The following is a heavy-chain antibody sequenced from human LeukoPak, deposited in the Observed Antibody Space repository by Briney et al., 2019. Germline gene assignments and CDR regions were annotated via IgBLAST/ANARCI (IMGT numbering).Heavy chain of an antibody. Sequence: SETLSLTCTVSGGSISSSSYYWGWIRQPPGKGLEWIGSIYYSGSTYYNPSLKSRVTISVDTSKNQFSLKLSSVTAADTAVYYCARHLYCSSTSCKGVNWFDPWGQGTLVTVSS. J-gene: IGHJ5*02. CDR2: IYYSGST. V-gene: IGHV4-39*01. CDR3: ARHLYCSSTSCKGVNWFDP. D-gene: IGHD2-2*01. CDR1: GGSISSSSYY.